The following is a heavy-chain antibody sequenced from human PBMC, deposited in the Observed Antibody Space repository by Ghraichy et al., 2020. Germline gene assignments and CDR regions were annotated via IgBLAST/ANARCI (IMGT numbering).Heavy chain of an antibody. CDR1: GFNFIIAW. Sequence: LSLTCAASGFNFIIAWMTWVRQAPGRGLEWVGHIKSKGSGGTADYAAPVKGRFTISRDDSKTTVYLQMDSLITEDTAVYYCTHTHDYYDSRLDPWGQGTLVTVSS. V-gene: IGHV3-15*01. CDR3: THTHDYYDSRLDP. J-gene: IGHJ5*02. CDR2: IKSKGSGGTA. D-gene: IGHD3-22*01.